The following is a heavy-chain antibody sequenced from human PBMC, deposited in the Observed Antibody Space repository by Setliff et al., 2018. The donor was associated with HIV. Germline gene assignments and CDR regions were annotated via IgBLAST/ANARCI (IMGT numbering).Heavy chain of an antibody. CDR3: ARGVERNYFYYYYMDF. J-gene: IGHJ6*03. Sequence: SETLSLTCTVSGGSMRSHYWSWIRQPPGKGLEWIGYIYYSGSTKHNPSLKSRVTISIDTSKNQFSLKLSSVTAADTAVYYCARGVERNYFYYYYMDFWGKGTTVTVSS. CDR2: IYYSGST. V-gene: IGHV4-59*11. D-gene: IGHD3-3*01. CDR1: GGSMRSHY.